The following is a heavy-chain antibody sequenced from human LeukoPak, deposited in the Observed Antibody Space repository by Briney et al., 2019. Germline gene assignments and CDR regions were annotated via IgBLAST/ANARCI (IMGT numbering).Heavy chain of an antibody. Sequence: SETLSLTWAVSGGSISSSNWWSWVRQPPGKGLEWIGEIYHSGSTNYNPSLKSRVTISVDKSKNQSSLKLSSVTAADTAVYYCASGGTMVRGVIRPYYFDYWGQGTLVTVSS. CDR2: IYHSGST. V-gene: IGHV4-4*02. D-gene: IGHD3-10*01. CDR1: GGSISSSNW. J-gene: IGHJ4*02. CDR3: ASGGTMVRGVIRPYYFDY.